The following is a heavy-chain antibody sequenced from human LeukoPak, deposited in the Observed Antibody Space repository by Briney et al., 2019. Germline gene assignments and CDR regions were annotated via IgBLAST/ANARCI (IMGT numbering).Heavy chain of an antibody. CDR3: ARICSSRSCQADY. Sequence: PSQTLSLTCTVSGGSISSGSYYWSWIRQPAGKGLEWIGRIYTSGSTYYNPSLKSRVTISVDTSKNQFSLKLNSVTAADTAVYYCARICSSRSCQADYWGQGALVVVSS. V-gene: IGHV4-61*02. CDR1: GGSISSGSYY. J-gene: IGHJ4*02. CDR2: IYTSGST. D-gene: IGHD2-2*01.